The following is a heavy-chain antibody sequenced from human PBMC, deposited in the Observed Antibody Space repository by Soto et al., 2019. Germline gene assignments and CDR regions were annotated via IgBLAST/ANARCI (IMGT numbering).Heavy chain of an antibody. D-gene: IGHD6-13*01. CDR2: IYHSGST. J-gene: IGHJ4*02. CDR3: ASSHAGAHITAAVH. CDR1: GGNISSGGYS. Sequence: SETLSFTCAVSGGNISSGGYSWSWNRQPPGKGLEWIGYIYHSGSTYYNPSLKSRVTISVDRSKNQFSLKLSSVTAADTAVYYCASSHAGAHITAAVHWGQGTLVTVSS. V-gene: IGHV4-30-2*01.